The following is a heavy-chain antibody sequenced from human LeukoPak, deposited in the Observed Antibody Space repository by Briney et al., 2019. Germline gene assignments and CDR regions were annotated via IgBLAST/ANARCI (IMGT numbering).Heavy chain of an antibody. J-gene: IGHJ4*02. V-gene: IGHV1-2*02. D-gene: IGHD2-2*01. CDR2: INPNSGGT. CDR3: ARSARGGTSMIDY. CDR1: GYTFTGYY. Sequence: ASVKVSCKASGYTFTGYYMHWVRQAPGQGVEWMGWINPNSGGTNYAQKFQGRVTMTRDTSISTAYMELSRLRSDDTAVYYCARSARGGTSMIDYWGQGTLVTVSS.